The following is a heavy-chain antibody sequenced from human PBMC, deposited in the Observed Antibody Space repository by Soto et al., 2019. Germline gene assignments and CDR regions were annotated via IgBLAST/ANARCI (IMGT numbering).Heavy chain of an antibody. Sequence: PSETLSLTCTVSGGSISSYYWSWIRQPPGKGLEWIGYIYYSGSTNYNPSLKSRVTISVDTSKNQFSLKLSSVTAADTAVYYCARASSWFGELWVDYWGQGTLVTVSS. CDR3: ARASSWFGELWVDY. CDR1: GGSISSYY. CDR2: IYYSGST. J-gene: IGHJ4*02. V-gene: IGHV4-59*01. D-gene: IGHD3-10*01.